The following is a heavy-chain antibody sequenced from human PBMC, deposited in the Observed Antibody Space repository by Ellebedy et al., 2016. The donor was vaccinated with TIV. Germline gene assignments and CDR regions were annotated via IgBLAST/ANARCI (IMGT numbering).Heavy chain of an antibody. CDR1: GFTVRDYY. Sequence: GESLKISXAASGFTVRDYYMSWIRQAPGKGLEWISYISNDINTIYYADSVRGRFTISRDNAKNSLYLQMDTLRAEDTAMYFCARASAVVVTIWGALDMWGQGTMVTVSS. CDR2: ISNDINTI. D-gene: IGHD3-22*01. J-gene: IGHJ3*02. CDR3: ARASAVVVTIWGALDM. V-gene: IGHV3-11*01.